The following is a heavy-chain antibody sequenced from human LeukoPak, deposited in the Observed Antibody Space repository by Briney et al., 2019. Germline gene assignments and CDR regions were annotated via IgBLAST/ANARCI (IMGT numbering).Heavy chain of an antibody. D-gene: IGHD3-3*01. CDR2: ISSSSSTI. CDR3: ARSYYDFWSGYYSDWFDP. J-gene: IGHJ5*02. CDR1: GFTFSSYS. Sequence: PGRSLRLSCAASGFTFSSYSMNWVRQAPGKGLEWVSYISSSSSTIYYADSVKGRFTISRDNAKNSLYLQMNSLRAEDTAVYYCARSYYDFWSGYYSDWFDPWGQGTLVTVSS. V-gene: IGHV3-48*01.